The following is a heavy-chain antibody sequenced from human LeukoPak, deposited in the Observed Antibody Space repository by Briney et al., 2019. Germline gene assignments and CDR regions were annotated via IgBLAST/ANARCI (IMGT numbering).Heavy chain of an antibody. CDR1: GGSISHYY. D-gene: IGHD6-19*01. CDR3: ARHGYSSGWFDY. Sequence: SETLSLTCTVSGGSISHYYWSWIRQPPGKGLEWIGYIYYSGSTNYSSSLKSRVTISVDTSKNQFSLKLSSVTAADTAVYYCARHGYSSGWFDYWGQGTLVTVSS. CDR2: IYYSGST. V-gene: IGHV4-59*08. J-gene: IGHJ4*02.